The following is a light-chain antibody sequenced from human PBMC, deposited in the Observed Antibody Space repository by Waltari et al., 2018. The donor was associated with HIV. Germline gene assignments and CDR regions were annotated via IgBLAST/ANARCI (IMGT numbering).Light chain of an antibody. CDR3: CSYAGSSTLL. CDR1: SHDVGSYNL. J-gene: IGLJ2*01. Sequence: QSAVTQAASVCGSAGQSSTISCTGTSHDVGSYNLVSWYQHHPGKAPKLLIFEVTKRPSGVSNRFSASKSGNTASLTISGLQAEDEADYYCCSYAGSSTLLFGGGTKLSVL. CDR2: EVT. V-gene: IGLV2-23*02.